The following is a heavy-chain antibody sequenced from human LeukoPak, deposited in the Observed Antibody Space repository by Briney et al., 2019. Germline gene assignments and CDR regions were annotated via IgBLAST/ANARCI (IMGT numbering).Heavy chain of an antibody. Sequence: GGSLRLSCAASGFTFSSYSMNWVRQAPGKGLEWVSYISSSSSTIYYADSVKGRFTISRDNAKNSLYLQMNSLRAEDTAVYYCAKEDYPEVRAFDIWGQGTVVTVSS. J-gene: IGHJ3*02. CDR2: ISSSSSTI. D-gene: IGHD1-14*01. CDR3: AKEDYPEVRAFDI. V-gene: IGHV3-48*04. CDR1: GFTFSSYS.